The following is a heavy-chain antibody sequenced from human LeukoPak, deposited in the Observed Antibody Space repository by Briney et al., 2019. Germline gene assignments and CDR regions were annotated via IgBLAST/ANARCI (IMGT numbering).Heavy chain of an antibody. D-gene: IGHD5-24*01. J-gene: IGHJ6*03. Sequence: ASVKVSCKASGYTFTGYYMHWVRQAPGQGLEWMGWINPNSGGTNYAQKFQGRVTMTRDTSISTAYMELSRLRSDDTAVYYCARDPSHRDGYNFYYYYYMDVWGKGTTVTISS. CDR2: INPNSGGT. CDR1: GYTFTGYY. V-gene: IGHV1-2*02. CDR3: ARDPSHRDGYNFYYYYYMDV.